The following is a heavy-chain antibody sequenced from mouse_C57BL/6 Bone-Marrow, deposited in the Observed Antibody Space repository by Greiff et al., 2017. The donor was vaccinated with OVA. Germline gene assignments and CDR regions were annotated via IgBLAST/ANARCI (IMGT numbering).Heavy chain of an antibody. V-gene: IGHV6-6*01. D-gene: IGHD2-5*01. CDR2: IRNKANNHAT. J-gene: IGHJ4*01. Sequence: EVQLVESGGGLVQPGGSMKLSCAASGFTFSDAWMDWVRQSPEKGLEWVAEIRNKANNHATYYAESVKGRFTISRDDSKSSVYLQMNSLRAEDTGIYYCTRANYSNYEAYYYAMDYWGQGTSVTVSS. CDR1: GFTFSDAW. CDR3: TRANYSNYEAYYYAMDY.